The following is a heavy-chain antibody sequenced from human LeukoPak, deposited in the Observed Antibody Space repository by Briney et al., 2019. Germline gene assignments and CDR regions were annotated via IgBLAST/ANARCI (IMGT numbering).Heavy chain of an antibody. Sequence: SETLSLTCTDSVGSISSYYWCWSRPPPGEGLEWVGYIYDSGSTNYNPSPASRVIISVDTSKNQFSLRLTSRTGADTAVYFCARHGIWFGDTNRWFDPWGQGTLVTVSS. V-gene: IGHV4-59*08. CDR1: VGSISSYY. CDR3: ARHGIWFGDTNRWFDP. CDR2: IYDSGST. D-gene: IGHD3-10*01. J-gene: IGHJ5*02.